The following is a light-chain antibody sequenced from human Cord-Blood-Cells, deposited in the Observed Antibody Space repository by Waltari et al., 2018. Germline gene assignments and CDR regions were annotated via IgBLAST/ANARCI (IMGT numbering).Light chain of an antibody. CDR1: SSDVGSYNL. CDR2: EGS. J-gene: IGLJ2*01. CDR3: CSYAGSSTFVV. V-gene: IGLV2-23*01. Sequence: QSALTQPASVSGSPGQSITISCHGTSSDVGSYNLVSWYQQHPGKAPKLMIYEGSKRPSGVSNRFSGSKSGNTASLTISGLQAEDEADDYCCSYAGSSTFVVFGGGTKLTV.